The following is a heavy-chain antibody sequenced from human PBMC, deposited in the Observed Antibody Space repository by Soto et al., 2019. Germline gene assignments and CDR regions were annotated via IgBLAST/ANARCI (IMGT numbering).Heavy chain of an antibody. Sequence: QVQLAESGGGLVKPGGSLRLSCAASGFTFSDYYMSWIRQAPGKGLEWISYISSSGSTIYYADSVKGRFTISRDNAKNSLYLQMNSLRAEDTAVYYCARDPSIAVAATHIDYWGQGTLVTVSA. CDR1: GFTFSDYY. V-gene: IGHV3-11*01. D-gene: IGHD6-19*01. CDR2: ISSSGSTI. J-gene: IGHJ4*02. CDR3: ARDPSIAVAATHIDY.